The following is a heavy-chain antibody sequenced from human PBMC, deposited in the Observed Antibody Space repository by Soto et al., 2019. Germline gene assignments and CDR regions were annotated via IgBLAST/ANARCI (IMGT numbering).Heavy chain of an antibody. J-gene: IGHJ6*02. D-gene: IGHD3-3*01. CDR2: ISPYNGHT. V-gene: IGHV1-18*04. Sequence: QIQLVQSGGEVKKPGASVNLSCKASGYIFNGYGISWVRQAPGQGLEWMGWISPYNGHTEYSQSLQGRLTVTADTSTTPVYMELRSRRSDDTAVYYCGRGGSGYHTGRGFAGAMDVWGQGTTVTVSS. CDR3: GRGGSGYHTGRGFAGAMDV. CDR1: GYIFNGYG.